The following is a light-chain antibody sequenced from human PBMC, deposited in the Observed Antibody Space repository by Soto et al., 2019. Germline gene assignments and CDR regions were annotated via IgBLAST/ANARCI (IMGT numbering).Light chain of an antibody. Sequence: EIVMTHSPATLSVSPGGRATLSCRASQSISDTLAWYQQKPGQAPRLLIHGASTRATGFPARFSGSGSGTDFTLTIRRLEPDDFAVYYCQQYGSSPRTFGQGAKVDI. CDR1: QSISDT. CDR3: QQYGSSPRT. CDR2: GAS. V-gene: IGKV3-15*01. J-gene: IGKJ1*01.